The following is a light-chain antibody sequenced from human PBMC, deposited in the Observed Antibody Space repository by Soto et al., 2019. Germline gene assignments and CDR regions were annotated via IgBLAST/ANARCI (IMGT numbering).Light chain of an antibody. CDR2: DAS. CDR1: ESVSIN. V-gene: IGKV3-15*01. J-gene: IGKJ1*01. Sequence: IVMTQSPATLSMSPGERANLSCRAGESVSINLAWYQQKPGQSPRLLVYDASTRATGIPARFTGSGSGTEFTLTISSLQSEDFAVHFCQQYNNWPPSWTFGQGTKVDIK. CDR3: QQYNNWPPSWT.